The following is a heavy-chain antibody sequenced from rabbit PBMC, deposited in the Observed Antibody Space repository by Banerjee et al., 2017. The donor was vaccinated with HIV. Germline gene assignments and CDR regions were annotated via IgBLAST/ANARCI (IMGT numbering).Heavy chain of an antibody. D-gene: IGHD4-1*01. Sequence: QSLEESGGDLVKPGASLTLTCTASGFSFSPTYNMYWVRQAPGKGPEWISCIYAGDGNTYYASWVNGRFSISKTSSTTVSLQMTTLTAADTATYFCARDLAGVIGWNFDLWGQGTLVTVS. CDR3: ARDLAGVIGWNFDL. CDR1: GFSFSPTYN. V-gene: IGHV1S40*01. CDR2: IYAGDGNT. J-gene: IGHJ4*01.